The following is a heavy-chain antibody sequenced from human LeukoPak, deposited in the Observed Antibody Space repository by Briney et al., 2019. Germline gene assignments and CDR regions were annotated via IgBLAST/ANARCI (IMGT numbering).Heavy chain of an antibody. CDR1: GFTFSDYY. CDR3: ARDEIAVTATLAWYFDL. Sequence: GGSLRLPCAASGFTFSDYYMNWIRQAPGKGLEWISYISSSGSNIYYADSVKGRFTVSRDNAKNALYLQMNSLRVEDTAVYYCARDEIAVTATLAWYFDLWGRGALVTVSS. CDR2: ISSSGSNI. D-gene: IGHD6-19*01. V-gene: IGHV3-11*01. J-gene: IGHJ2*01.